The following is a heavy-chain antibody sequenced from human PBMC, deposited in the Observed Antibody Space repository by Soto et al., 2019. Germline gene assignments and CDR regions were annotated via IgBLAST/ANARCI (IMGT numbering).Heavy chain of an antibody. Sequence: GESLKISCKGSGYSFTSYWISWVRQMPGKGLEWMGRIDPSDSYTNYSPSFQGHVTISADKSISTAYLQWSSLKASDTAMYYCARVAMMYYYDSSGYRGTSFDIWGQGTMVTVSS. CDR2: IDPSDSYT. CDR3: ARVAMMYYYDSSGYRGTSFDI. V-gene: IGHV5-10-1*01. CDR1: GYSFTSYW. J-gene: IGHJ3*02. D-gene: IGHD3-22*01.